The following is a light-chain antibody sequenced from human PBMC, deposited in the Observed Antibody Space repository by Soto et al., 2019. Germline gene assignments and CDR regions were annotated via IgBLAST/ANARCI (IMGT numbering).Light chain of an antibody. CDR3: QQYGSSPQT. CDR2: GAS. J-gene: IGKJ5*01. V-gene: IGKV3-20*01. Sequence: EIVLTQSPGTLSLSPGERATLSCRASQSVSSSYLAWYQQKPGQAPRLLIYGASSRATGIPDGFSGSGSGTDFTLTISRLAPEDFAVYYCQQYGSSPQTFGQGTRLEIK. CDR1: QSVSSSY.